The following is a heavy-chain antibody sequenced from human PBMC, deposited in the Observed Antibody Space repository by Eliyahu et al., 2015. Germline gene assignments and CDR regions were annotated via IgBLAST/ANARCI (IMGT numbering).Heavy chain of an antibody. CDR1: GYSFSNYW. Sequence: EVQLVQPGAEVKKPGESLKISCKASGYSFSNYWIAWVRQMPGKGLECMGIIYPGDSDTKYSPSFKGQVTISADKSISTAYLQWSRLKASDTAMYYCAKLGDYGWYFHLWGRGTLVTVSS. CDR2: IYPGDSDT. J-gene: IGHJ2*01. V-gene: IGHV5-51*01. D-gene: IGHD4-17*01. CDR3: AKLGDYGWYFHL.